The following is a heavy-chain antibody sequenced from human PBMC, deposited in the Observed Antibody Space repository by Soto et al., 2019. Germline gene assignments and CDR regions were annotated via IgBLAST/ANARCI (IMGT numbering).Heavy chain of an antibody. Sequence: GGSLRLSCAASGFTFSSYAMSWVRQAPGKGLEWVSAISGSGGSTYYADSVKGRFTISRDNSKNTLYLQMNSLRAEDTAVYYCAKSWFGELLYPLYFDYWGQGTLVTVSS. D-gene: IGHD3-10*01. CDR1: GFTFSSYA. V-gene: IGHV3-23*01. J-gene: IGHJ4*02. CDR3: AKSWFGELLYPLYFDY. CDR2: ISGSGGST.